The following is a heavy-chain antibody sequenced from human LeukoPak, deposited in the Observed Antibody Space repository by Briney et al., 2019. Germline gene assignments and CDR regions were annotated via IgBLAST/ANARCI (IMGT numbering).Heavy chain of an antibody. J-gene: IGHJ4*02. D-gene: IGHD3-3*01. CDR1: GGSISGYY. Sequence: SETLSLACSVSGGSISGYYWTWIRQTAGKGLEWVGHINTSGSTSSNPSLKSRVTMSVDTSKNQFSLKLTSVTAADTAVYYCARTAYYDLWNGYHVDYWGQGTLVTVSS. V-gene: IGHV4-4*07. CDR2: INTSGST. CDR3: ARTAYYDLWNGYHVDY.